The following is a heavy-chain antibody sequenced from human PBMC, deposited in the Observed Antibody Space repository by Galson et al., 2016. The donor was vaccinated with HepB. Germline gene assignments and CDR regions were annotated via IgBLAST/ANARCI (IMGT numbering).Heavy chain of an antibody. CDR1: GGSISSPHW. D-gene: IGHD6-19*01. V-gene: IGHV4-4*02. J-gene: IGHJ4*02. Sequence: SETLSLTCAVSGGSISSPHWWSWVRQSPGKGLEWIGEIYHSENTNYHPSLKSRIAISLDKSKNQFSLKLTSVTAADTAVYYCAKIARHTAVAAYYFDSWGQGTLVTVSS. CDR3: AKIARHTAVAAYYFDS. CDR2: IYHSENT.